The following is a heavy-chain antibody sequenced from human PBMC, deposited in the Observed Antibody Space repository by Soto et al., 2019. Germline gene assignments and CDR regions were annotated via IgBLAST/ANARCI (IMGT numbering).Heavy chain of an antibody. CDR3: XXXXXSVGSCAXDI. J-gene: IGHJ3*02. D-gene: IGHD2-15*01. V-gene: IGHV3-9*01. CDR2: ITWNGGSV. CDR1: GFTFDDYA. Sequence: EEQLVESGGALVQPGRSLRLSCAASGFTFDDYAMHWVRQAPGKGLEWVSFITWNGGSVGYADSLKGRFTISRDNAKNSLYLQLSSLRTEDTXXXXXXXXXXSVGSCAXDIWGQGTMVT.